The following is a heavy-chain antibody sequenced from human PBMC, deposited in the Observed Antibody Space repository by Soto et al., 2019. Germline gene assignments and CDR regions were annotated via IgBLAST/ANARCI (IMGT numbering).Heavy chain of an antibody. D-gene: IGHD6-19*01. V-gene: IGHV4-31*03. J-gene: IGHJ4*02. CDR2: SYYSGST. CDR1: GGSISSVGHY. Sequence: PSETLSLTCTSPGGSISSVGHYLGWLRQLPGKGLEWFGYSYYSGSTYCNPSLGRRVAISVDTSKNGVSLKPTSVTAADTAVYYWASGPSHGQWLGPRLDQWGQGMLVTVS. CDR3: ASGPSHGQWLGPRLDQ.